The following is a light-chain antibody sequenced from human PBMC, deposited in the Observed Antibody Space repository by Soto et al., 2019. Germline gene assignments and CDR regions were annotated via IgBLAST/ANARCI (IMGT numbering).Light chain of an antibody. CDR2: GAS. CDR1: QSVRTK. V-gene: IGKV3D-15*01. J-gene: IGKJ5*01. Sequence: EIVMAQSPDTLYVSPGEGATLSCRASQSVRTKLAWYQQKAGQAPRLLTYGASNRAAGIPARFSGSGSGTDFTLTISCLEPEDFAVYYCQQYNNWPPITFGQGTRLDIK. CDR3: QQYNNWPPIT.